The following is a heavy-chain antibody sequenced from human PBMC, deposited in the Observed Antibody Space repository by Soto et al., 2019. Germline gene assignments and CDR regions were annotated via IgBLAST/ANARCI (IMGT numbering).Heavy chain of an antibody. CDR3: ARVRGYYYGSGSYNDAFDI. D-gene: IGHD3-10*01. Sequence: QVQLVQSGAEVKKPGASVKVSCKASGYTFTSYGISWVRQAPGQGLEGMAWCRAYNGNTNYEKKLQGRVTMTTDTATSTAYMELRSLRSDDTAVYYCARVRGYYYGSGSYNDAFDIWGQGTMVTVSS. V-gene: IGHV1-18*01. J-gene: IGHJ3*02. CDR2: CRAYNGNT. CDR1: GYTFTSYG.